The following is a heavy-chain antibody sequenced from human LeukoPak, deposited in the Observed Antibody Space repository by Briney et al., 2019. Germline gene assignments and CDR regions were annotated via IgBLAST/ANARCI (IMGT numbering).Heavy chain of an antibody. Sequence: EPGGSLRLSCAASGFTFSSYSMNWVRQAPGKGLEWVSSISSSSSYIYYADSVKGRFTISRDNAKNSLYLQMNSLRAEDTAVYYCASEGLLRYFDWLQAWFGPWGQGTLVTVSS. CDR1: GFTFSSYS. CDR2: ISSSSSYI. CDR3: ASEGLLRYFDWLQAWFGP. V-gene: IGHV3-21*01. J-gene: IGHJ5*02. D-gene: IGHD3-9*01.